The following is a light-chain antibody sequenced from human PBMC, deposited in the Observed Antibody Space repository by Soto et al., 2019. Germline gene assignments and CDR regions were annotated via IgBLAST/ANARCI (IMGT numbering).Light chain of an antibody. CDR1: SSDVGSYNL. V-gene: IGLV2-23*01. CDR3: CSYAGSSTPYV. J-gene: IGLJ1*01. Sequence: QSVLTQPASVSGSPGQSITISCTGTSSDVGSYNLVSWYPQHPGKAPRLMIYAGSKRPSGVSNRFSGSKSGNTASLTISGLQAEDEADYYCCSYAGSSTPYVFGTGTKLTVL. CDR2: AGS.